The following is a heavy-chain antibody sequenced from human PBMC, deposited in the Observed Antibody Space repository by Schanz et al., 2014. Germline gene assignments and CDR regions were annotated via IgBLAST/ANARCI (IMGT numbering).Heavy chain of an antibody. D-gene: IGHD6-13*01. Sequence: QVQLQQWGAGLLKPSETLSLSCAVYSGSFSGYYWSWIRQPPGKGLEWIGEINHSGSTNYNPSLKSRVTISVDTSKNKFPLKLSSVTAADTAVYYCARGPDSTSADVTRGRRRYYFDYWGQGTLVTVSS. J-gene: IGHJ4*02. CDR3: ARGPDSTSADVTRGRRRYYFDY. CDR1: SGSFSGYY. CDR2: INHSGST. V-gene: IGHV4-34*01.